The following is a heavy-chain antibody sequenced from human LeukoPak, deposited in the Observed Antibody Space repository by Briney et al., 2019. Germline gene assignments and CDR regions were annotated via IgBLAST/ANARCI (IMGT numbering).Heavy chain of an antibody. D-gene: IGHD3-16*01. J-gene: IGHJ4*02. Sequence: GGSLRLSCAASGFTFSSYGMHWVRQGPGKGLVWVSRTNSDGSTTNYADSVKGRFTISRDNAKNTLYLQMNSLRAEDTAVYYCVRVDGGYWGQGTLVTVSS. CDR2: TNSDGSTT. CDR3: VRVDGGY. V-gene: IGHV3-74*01. CDR1: GFTFSSYG.